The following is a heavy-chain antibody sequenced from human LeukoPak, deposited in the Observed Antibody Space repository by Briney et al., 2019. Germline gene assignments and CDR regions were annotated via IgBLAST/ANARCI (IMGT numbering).Heavy chain of an antibody. CDR2: TSPGGSDT. J-gene: IGHJ4*02. V-gene: IGHV5-51*01. CDR3: ARGRRAASGPSTLFDY. Sequence: GESLKISCEASGYNFNIYWIGWVRQMPGKGLEWMGITSPGGSDTRYSPSFEGQVTISADKSINTAYLQWSSLKASDTAMYYCARGRRAASGPSTLFDYWGQGTLVTVSS. CDR1: GYNFNIYW. D-gene: IGHD6-25*01.